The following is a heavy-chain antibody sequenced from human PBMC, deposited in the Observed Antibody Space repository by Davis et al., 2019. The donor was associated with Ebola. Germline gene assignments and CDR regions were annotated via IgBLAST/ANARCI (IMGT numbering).Heavy chain of an antibody. V-gene: IGHV4-59*01. Sequence: SETLSLTCTVSGGSINNYFWSWIRQPPGKGLEWIGSIYSTGTTYYNPSLNSRVTTPVDTSNNQSSLKLISVTAADTAVYYCARGSGWADFDSWGQGPLVTVSS. CDR1: GGSINNYF. J-gene: IGHJ4*02. D-gene: IGHD6-25*01. CDR3: ARGSGWADFDS. CDR2: IYSTGTT.